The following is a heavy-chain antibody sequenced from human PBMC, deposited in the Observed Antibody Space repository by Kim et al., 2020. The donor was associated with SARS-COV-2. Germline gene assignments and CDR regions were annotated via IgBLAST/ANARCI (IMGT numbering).Heavy chain of an antibody. CDR3: ARWLSSTSSGNWFDP. CDR2: IYPGDSDT. J-gene: IGHJ5*02. D-gene: IGHD2-2*01. CDR1: GYSFTSYW. Sequence: GESLKISCKGSGYSFTSYWIGWVRQMPGKGLEWMGIIYPGDSDTRYSPSFQGQVTISADKSISTAYLQWSSLKASDTAMYYCARWLSSTSSGNWFDPWGQGTLVTVSS. V-gene: IGHV5-51*01.